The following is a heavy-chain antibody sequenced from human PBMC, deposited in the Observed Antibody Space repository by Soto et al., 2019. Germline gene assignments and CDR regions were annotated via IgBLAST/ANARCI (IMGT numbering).Heavy chain of an antibody. CDR1: GGSISSGGYY. J-gene: IGHJ4*02. Sequence: SETLSLTCTVSGGSISSGGYYWSWIRQHPEKGLEWIGYIYYSGSTYYNPSLNSRVTISVDTSKNQFSLNLSSVTAADTAVYYCARSVVVPAAIRYWLVDLWYFDYWGQGTLVTVSS. D-gene: IGHD2-2*01. CDR2: IYYSGST. CDR3: ARSVVVPAAIRYWLVDLWYFDY. V-gene: IGHV4-31*03.